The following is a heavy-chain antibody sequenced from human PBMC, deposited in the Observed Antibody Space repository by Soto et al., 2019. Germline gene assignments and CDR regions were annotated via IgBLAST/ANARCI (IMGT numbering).Heavy chain of an antibody. CDR1: GFIFSDYW. CDR2: INPEGSEK. V-gene: IGHV3-7*03. Sequence: EVQLVESGGGLVQPGGSLRLSCAVSGFIFSDYWMTWVRQAPGKGLEWVANINPEGSEKYYVDSVKGRFTISRDNAKNSLYLQMISPRAEDTALYYCARARTDYWGRGTRITVSS. J-gene: IGHJ4*02. CDR3: ARARTDY.